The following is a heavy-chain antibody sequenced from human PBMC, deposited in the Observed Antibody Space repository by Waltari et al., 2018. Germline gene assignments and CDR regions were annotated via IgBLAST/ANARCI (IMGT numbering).Heavy chain of an antibody. V-gene: IGHV1-2*02. J-gene: IGHJ3*02. Sequence: QVQLVQSGAEVKKPGASVKVSCKASGYTFTGYYMHWVRQAPGQGLEWMGWINPNSGGTNYAQKFQGRVTMTRDTSISTAYMELSRLRSDDTAVYYCASDVDTAMVTGGAFDIWGQGTMVIVSS. CDR2: INPNSGGT. CDR1: GYTFTGYY. CDR3: ASDVDTAMVTGGAFDI. D-gene: IGHD5-18*01.